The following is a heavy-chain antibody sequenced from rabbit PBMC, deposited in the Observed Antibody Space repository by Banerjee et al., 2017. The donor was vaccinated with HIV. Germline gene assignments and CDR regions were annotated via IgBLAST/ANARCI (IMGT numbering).Heavy chain of an antibody. J-gene: IGHJ3*01. Sequence: QEQLVESGGGLVQPEGSLTLTCTASGFSFSSSYWICWVRQAPGKGLEWIACIYTGSSGGTYYASWAKGRFTISKASSTTVTLQMTSLTAADTATYFCARDAGGDGYSNDLWGQGTLVTVS. CDR2: IYTGSSGGT. D-gene: IGHD7-1*01. CDR1: GFSFSSSYW. CDR3: ARDAGGDGYSNDL. V-gene: IGHV1S45*01.